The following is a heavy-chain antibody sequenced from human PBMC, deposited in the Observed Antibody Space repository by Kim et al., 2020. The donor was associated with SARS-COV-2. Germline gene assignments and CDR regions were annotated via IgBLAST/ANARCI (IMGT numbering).Heavy chain of an antibody. CDR3: LKGGWVWIWDY. J-gene: IGHJ4*02. Sequence: GGSLRLSCTTSGFTFFGHAMSWVRQAPGKGLEWVSSIDGSDGTTYYVDSVKGRFSISRDDSRNTLYLQMSALRADDTAAYYCLKGGWVWIWDYWGQGTLV. CDR2: IDGSDGTT. CDR1: GFTFFGHA. V-gene: IGHV3-23*01. D-gene: IGHD6-13*01.